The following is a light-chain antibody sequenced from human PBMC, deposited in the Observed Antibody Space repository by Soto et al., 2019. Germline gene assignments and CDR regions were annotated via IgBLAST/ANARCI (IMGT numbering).Light chain of an antibody. Sequence: EIVLTQSPATLSLSPGEGATLSCRASQSVSRYLAWYQQKPGQAPRLLIYDTSKRAIGIPARFSGSGSGTDITLTISSLEPEDSAVYYCQQRTNLPLFTFGPGTKVDIK. CDR1: QSVSRY. CDR3: QQRTNLPLFT. J-gene: IGKJ3*01. CDR2: DTS. V-gene: IGKV3-11*01.